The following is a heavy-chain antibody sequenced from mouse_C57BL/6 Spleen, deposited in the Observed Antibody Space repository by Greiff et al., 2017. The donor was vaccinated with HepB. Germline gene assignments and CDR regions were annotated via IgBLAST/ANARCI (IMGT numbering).Heavy chain of an antibody. J-gene: IGHJ2*01. CDR2: IDPNSGVT. V-gene: IGHV1-72*01. Sequence: QVQLQQPGAELVKPGASVKLSCKASGYTFPSYWMHWVKQRPGRGLEWIGRIDPNSGVTKYNAKFKSKATLTVDKPSSTAYMQLSSLTSEDSAVYYCARNYGSSYYFDYWGQGTTLTGSS. CDR3: ARNYGSSYYFDY. CDR1: GYTFPSYW. D-gene: IGHD1-1*01.